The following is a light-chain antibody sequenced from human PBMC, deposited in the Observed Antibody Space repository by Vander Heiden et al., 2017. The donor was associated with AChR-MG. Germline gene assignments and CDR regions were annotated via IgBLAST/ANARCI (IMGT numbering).Light chain of an antibody. Sequence: QSALPPPASVYGSPGQSITTPCTGNSSDVGGYNYVSWYQQHPGKAPKLMIYDVSHRPAGVSNRFSGSKSGNTASLTISGLQAEDEADYYCSSYTSSSTWVFGGGTKLTVL. CDR3: SSYTSSSTWV. J-gene: IGLJ3*02. CDR2: DVS. CDR1: SSDVGGYNY. V-gene: IGLV2-14*03.